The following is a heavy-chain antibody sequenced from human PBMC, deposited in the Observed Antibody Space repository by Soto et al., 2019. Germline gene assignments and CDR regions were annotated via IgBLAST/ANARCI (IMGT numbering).Heavy chain of an antibody. Sequence: PSETLSLTCTVSGVSISSSSYYWGWIRQPPGKGLEWIGSIYYSGSTYYNPSLKSRVTISVDTSKNQFSLKLSSVTAADTAVYYCARDRLSSSWSADGMDVWGQGTTVTVSS. CDR1: GVSISSSSYY. D-gene: IGHD6-13*01. CDR3: ARDRLSSSWSADGMDV. CDR2: IYYSGST. V-gene: IGHV4-39*07. J-gene: IGHJ6*02.